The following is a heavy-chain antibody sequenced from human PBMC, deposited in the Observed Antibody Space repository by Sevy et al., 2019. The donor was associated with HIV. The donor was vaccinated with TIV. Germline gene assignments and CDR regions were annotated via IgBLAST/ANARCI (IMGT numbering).Heavy chain of an antibody. J-gene: IGHJ6*02. CDR2: ISGSGGST. Sequence: GGSLRLSCAASGFTFSSYAMSWVRQAPGKGLEWVSAISGSGGSTYYADSVKGRFTISRDNSKNTLYLQMNSLRAEDTDVYYCAKGEDYYDSSGYFEYYGMDVWGQGTTVTVSS. D-gene: IGHD3-22*01. CDR3: AKGEDYYDSSGYFEYYGMDV. CDR1: GFTFSSYA. V-gene: IGHV3-23*01.